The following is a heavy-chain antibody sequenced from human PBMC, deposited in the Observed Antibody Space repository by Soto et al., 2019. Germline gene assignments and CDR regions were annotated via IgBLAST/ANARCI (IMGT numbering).Heavy chain of an antibody. CDR1: GGTFSSYA. CDR2: IIPIFGTA. D-gene: IGHD3-22*01. CDR3: ARVYDSSGYTHYYYGMDV. J-gene: IGHJ6*02. Sequence: QVPLVQSGAEVKKPGSSVKVSCKASGGTFSSYAISWVRQAPGQGLEWMGGIIPIFGTANYAQKFQGRVTITADESTSTAYMELSSLRSEDTAVYYCARVYDSSGYTHYYYGMDVWGQGTTVTVSS. V-gene: IGHV1-69*01.